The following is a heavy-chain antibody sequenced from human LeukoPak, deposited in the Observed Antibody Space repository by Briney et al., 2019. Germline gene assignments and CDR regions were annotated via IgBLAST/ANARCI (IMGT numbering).Heavy chain of an antibody. Sequence: PWASVTVSCKASGGTFSSYAISWVRQAPGQGLEWMGRIIPILGIANYAQKFQGRVTITADKSTSTAYMELSSLRSEDTAVYYCARDPASITMIVVAPRYFDYWGQGTLSPSPQ. D-gene: IGHD3-22*01. V-gene: IGHV1-69*04. CDR1: GGTFSSYA. CDR2: IIPILGIA. CDR3: ARDPASITMIVVAPRYFDY. J-gene: IGHJ4*02.